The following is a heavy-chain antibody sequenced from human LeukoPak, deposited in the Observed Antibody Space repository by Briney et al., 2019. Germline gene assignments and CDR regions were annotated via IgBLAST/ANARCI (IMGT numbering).Heavy chain of an antibody. CDR3: ARFKRAGGWSYFDC. D-gene: IGHD6-19*01. Sequence: SETLSLTCTVSGGSISTYYWSWIRQPPGKGLEWIGHIYNSGSTNYSPSLKSRVTISVDTSKNQFSLKLSSVTAADTAMYYCARFKRAGGWSYFDCWGLGTLVTVSS. V-gene: IGHV4-59*01. CDR2: IYNSGST. CDR1: GGSISTYY. J-gene: IGHJ4*02.